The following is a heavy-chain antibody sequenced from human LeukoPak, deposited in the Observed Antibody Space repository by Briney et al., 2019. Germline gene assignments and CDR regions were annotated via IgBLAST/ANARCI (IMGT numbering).Heavy chain of an antibody. CDR3: AKGAVIYYDSSGYYPDY. Sequence: GGSLRLSCEPSGFPFSSYSMNWGRQAPGKGLGWVSYISSDISTIYYADSVKGRFTISRDNAKNSLYLQMNSLRAEDTAVYYCAKGAVIYYDSSGYYPDYWGQGTLVTVSS. D-gene: IGHD3-22*01. CDR1: GFPFSSYS. J-gene: IGHJ4*02. CDR2: ISSDISTI. V-gene: IGHV3-48*04.